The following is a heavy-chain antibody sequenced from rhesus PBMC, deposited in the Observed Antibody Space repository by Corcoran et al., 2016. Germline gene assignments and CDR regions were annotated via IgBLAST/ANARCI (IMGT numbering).Heavy chain of an antibody. CDR2: INSHEVNT. V-gene: IGHV3S25*01. CDR1: GFTFSSYW. CDR3: AKRFCIDEDDYGYYYTDYGLDS. Sequence: EVQLVESGGGLAKPGGSLRLSCAASGFTFSSYWMNWVRQAPGKGLELVSAINSHEVNTYYANSVQGRFTISRDNSKNTLSLQMNSLRAEDTAVYYCAKRFCIDEDDYGYYYTDYGLDSWGQGVVVTVSS. D-gene: IGHD3-9*01. J-gene: IGHJ6*01.